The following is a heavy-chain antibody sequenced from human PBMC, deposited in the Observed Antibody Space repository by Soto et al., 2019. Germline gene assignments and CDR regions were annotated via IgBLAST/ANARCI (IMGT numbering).Heavy chain of an antibody. CDR2: IYYNGAT. CDR1: GGSVSSGSYY. Sequence: QVQLQESGPGLVKPSETLSLTCTVSGGSVSSGSYYWTWIRQSPGKGLEWVGYIYYNGATSYNPALKSRVTISRDTSKNQFSLKLTSVTAADTAVYYCARNDAAYAIWGQGTMVCVSS. CDR3: ARNDAAYAI. J-gene: IGHJ3*02. V-gene: IGHV4-61*01. D-gene: IGHD4-17*01.